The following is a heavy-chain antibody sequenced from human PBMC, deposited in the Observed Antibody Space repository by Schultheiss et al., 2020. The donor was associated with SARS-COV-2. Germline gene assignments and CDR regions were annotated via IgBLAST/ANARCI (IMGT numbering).Heavy chain of an antibody. CDR2: IKQDGSEK. CDR1: GFTFSNAW. J-gene: IGHJ4*02. D-gene: IGHD3-3*01. CDR3: AREYGFYDFWSGYWSHFDY. Sequence: GGSLRLSCAASGFTFSNAWMSWVRQAPGKGLEWVANIKQDGSEKYYVDSVKGRFTISRDNSKNTLYLQMNSLRAEDTAVYYCAREYGFYDFWSGYWSHFDYWGQGTLVTVSS. V-gene: IGHV3-7*01.